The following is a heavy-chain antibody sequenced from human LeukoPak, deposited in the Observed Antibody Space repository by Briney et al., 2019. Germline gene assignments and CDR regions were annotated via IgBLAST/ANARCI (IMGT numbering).Heavy chain of an antibody. CDR2: IYYSGST. CDR3: ARQTVVTAPYFDY. V-gene: IGHV4-39*01. Sequence: PSETLSLTCTVSGDSISSSSYYWGWIRQPPGKGLEWIGSIYYSGSTYFNPSLKSRVTISVDTSKNQFSLKLRSVTAADTAVYYCARQTVVTAPYFDYWAREPRSPSPQ. J-gene: IGHJ4*02. D-gene: IGHD2-21*02. CDR1: GDSISSSSYY.